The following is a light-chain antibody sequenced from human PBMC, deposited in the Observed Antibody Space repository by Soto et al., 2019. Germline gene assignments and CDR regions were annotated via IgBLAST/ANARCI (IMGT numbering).Light chain of an antibody. CDR3: AAWDDSLSGRV. CDR1: SSNIGSNY. Sequence: QSVLTQPPSASGTPGQRVTISCSGSSSNIGSNYVYWYQQLPGTAPKLVIYRNNQRPSGVPDRFSGYKSGASASLAISGLRSEDEVDYYCAAWDDSLSGRVFGGGTKVTVL. J-gene: IGLJ3*02. CDR2: RNN. V-gene: IGLV1-47*01.